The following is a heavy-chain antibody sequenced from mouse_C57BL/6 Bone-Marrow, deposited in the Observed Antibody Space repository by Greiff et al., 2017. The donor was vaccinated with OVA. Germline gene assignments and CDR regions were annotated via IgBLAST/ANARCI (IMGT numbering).Heavy chain of an antibody. J-gene: IGHJ2*01. CDR1: GYTFTDYY. V-gene: IGHV1-19*01. D-gene: IGHD1-1*01. Sequence: EVQLQQSGPVLVKPGASVKMSCKASGYTFTDYYMNWVKQSHGKSLEWIGVINPYNGGTSYNQKFKGKATLTVDKSSSTAYMELNSLTSEDSAVYYCASLLLRSHDYWGQGTTLTVSS. CDR2: INPYNGGT. CDR3: ASLLLRSHDY.